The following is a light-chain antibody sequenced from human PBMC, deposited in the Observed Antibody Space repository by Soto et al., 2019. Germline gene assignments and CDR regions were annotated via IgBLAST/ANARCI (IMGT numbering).Light chain of an antibody. CDR1: LPISNY. Sequence: DIPITPSPSPPSSSVGDRVTLTFRASLPISNYLAWYQQKPGKIQNLLIYAAYTLQAGVQSRFSGSGSGTDFTLTVRSLQPEDFATYYCQQFDDYPFTFGPGTKVDIK. CDR3: QQFDDYPFT. V-gene: IGKV1-27*01. CDR2: AAY. J-gene: IGKJ3*01.